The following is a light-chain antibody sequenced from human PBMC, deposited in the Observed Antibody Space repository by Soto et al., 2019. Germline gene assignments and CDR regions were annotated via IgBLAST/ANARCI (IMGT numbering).Light chain of an antibody. CDR2: GAS. CDR3: QQHGTSIT. V-gene: IGKV3-20*01. CDR1: QIIKNNY. J-gene: IGKJ4*01. Sequence: EVVMTQSPRTLSLSPGERATLSCRASQIIKNNYVGWYQQKPGQAPTLLIYGASARATGVPDRFSGSGSGTEFTLIINRLEPEDFAVYYCQQHGTSITCGGGTKLESK.